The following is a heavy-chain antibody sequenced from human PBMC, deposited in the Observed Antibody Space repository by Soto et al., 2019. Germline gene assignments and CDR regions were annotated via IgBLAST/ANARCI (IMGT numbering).Heavy chain of an antibody. CDR3: ALSITMVRGVIGWFDP. CDR1: GGSISSGGYY. V-gene: IGHV4-31*03. D-gene: IGHD3-10*01. Sequence: QVQLQESGPGLVKPSQTLSLTCTVSGGSISSGGYYWSWIRQHPGKGLEWIGYIYYSGSTYYNPSLKSRVTISVDTSKNQFSLKLISVTAADTAVYYCALSITMVRGVIGWFDPWGQGTLVTVSS. CDR2: IYYSGST. J-gene: IGHJ5*02.